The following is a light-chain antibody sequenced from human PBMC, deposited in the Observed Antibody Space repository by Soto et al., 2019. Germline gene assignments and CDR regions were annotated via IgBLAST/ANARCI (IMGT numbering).Light chain of an antibody. J-gene: IGKJ1*01. CDR3: QQYNSYPLT. Sequence: DIQMTQSPSTLSASVGDRVTITCRASQSISSWLAWYQQKPGKAPKLLIYDASSLESVVPSRFSGSGSGTEFTLTISSLQPDDFATYYCQQYNSYPLTFGQGTKVEIK. CDR2: DAS. V-gene: IGKV1-5*01. CDR1: QSISSW.